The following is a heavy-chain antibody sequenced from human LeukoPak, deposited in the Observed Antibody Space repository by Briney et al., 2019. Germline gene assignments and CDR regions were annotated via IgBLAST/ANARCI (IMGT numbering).Heavy chain of an antibody. CDR3: ARRLTQYDCFDP. J-gene: IGHJ5*02. CDR1: GDSVSSNSVT. V-gene: IGHV6-1*01. D-gene: IGHD2-2*01. Sequence: SQTLSVTCAISGDSVSSNSVTWNWIRQSPSRGLEWLGRTYYRSTWYNDYAVSVRGRITVNPDTSKNQFSLHLNSVTPEDTAVYYCARRLTQYDCFDPWGQGILVTVSS. CDR2: TYYRSTWYN.